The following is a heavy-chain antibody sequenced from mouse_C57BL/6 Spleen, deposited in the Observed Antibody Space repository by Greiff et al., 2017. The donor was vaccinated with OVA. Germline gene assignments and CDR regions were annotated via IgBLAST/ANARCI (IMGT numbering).Heavy chain of an antibody. CDR2: INPGSGGT. J-gene: IGHJ2*01. CDR3: ARDGNNYFDY. Sequence: VQLQQSGAELVRPGTSVKVSCKASGYAFTNYLIEWVKQRPGQGLEWIGVINPGSGGTNYNEKFKGKATLTADKSSSTAYMQLSSLTSEDSAVYFSARDGNNYFDYWGQGTTLTVSS. V-gene: IGHV1-54*01. D-gene: IGHD2-1*01. CDR1: GYAFTNYL.